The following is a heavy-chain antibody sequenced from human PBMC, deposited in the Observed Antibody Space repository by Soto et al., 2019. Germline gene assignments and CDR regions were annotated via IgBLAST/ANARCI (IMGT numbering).Heavy chain of an antibody. CDR2: IIPMFGTA. J-gene: IGHJ4*02. D-gene: IGHD5-18*01. CDR1: GGTFSTYA. V-gene: IGHV1-69*13. Sequence: SVKVSCKAPGGTFSTYAIIWVRQATGQGLEWMGGIIPMFGTANYAQRFQDRVTITADESANTVYMELSSLRSEDTAVYFCASGIQLWLRRINNGYSGWGQGTLVTVSS. CDR3: ASGIQLWLRRINNGYSG.